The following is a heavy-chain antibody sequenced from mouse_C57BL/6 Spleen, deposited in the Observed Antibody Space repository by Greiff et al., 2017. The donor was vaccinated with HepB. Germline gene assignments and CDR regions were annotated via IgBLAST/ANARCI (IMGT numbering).Heavy chain of an antibody. J-gene: IGHJ4*01. V-gene: IGHV1-50*01. CDR1: GYTFTSYW. CDR2: IDPSDSYT. Sequence: QVQLKQSGAELVKPGASVKLSCKASGYTFTSYWMQWVKQRPGQGLEWIGEIDPSDSYTNYNQKFKGKATVTVDTSSSTAYMQLSSLTSEDSAVYYCARGGITTVVAPGAMDYWGQGTSVTVSS. CDR3: ARGGITTVVAPGAMDY. D-gene: IGHD1-1*01.